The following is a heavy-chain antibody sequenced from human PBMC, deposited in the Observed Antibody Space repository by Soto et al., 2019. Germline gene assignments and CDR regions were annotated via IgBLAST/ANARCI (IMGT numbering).Heavy chain of an antibody. CDR1: GGTFPRLA. CDR3: ATARQDGLTWSYHFDY. J-gene: IGHJ4*02. D-gene: IGHD6-6*01. CDR2: LIPIFGTS. V-gene: IGHV1-69*06. Sequence: SVDVSCVASGGTFPRLANNYVRQAPEQGFEWMGGLIPIFGTSNSAQKFQARVTISADTSTGTAYLEVSSLRSEDTAIYYCATARQDGLTWSYHFDYWGPGTLLASPQ.